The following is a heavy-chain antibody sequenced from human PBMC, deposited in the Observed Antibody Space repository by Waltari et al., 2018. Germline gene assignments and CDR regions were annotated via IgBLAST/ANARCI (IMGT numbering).Heavy chain of an antibody. V-gene: IGHV1-69*12. CDR1: GGTFSSYA. J-gene: IGHJ3*02. Sequence: QVQLVQSGAEVKKPGSSVKVSCKASGGTFSSYAISWVRPAPGQGLEWMGGIIPIFGTANYAQKFQGRVTITADESTSTAYMELSSLRSEDTAVYYCARDDKGGYCSSTSCYLDAFDIWGQGTMVTVSS. CDR2: IIPIFGTA. D-gene: IGHD2-2*01. CDR3: ARDDKGGYCSSTSCYLDAFDI.